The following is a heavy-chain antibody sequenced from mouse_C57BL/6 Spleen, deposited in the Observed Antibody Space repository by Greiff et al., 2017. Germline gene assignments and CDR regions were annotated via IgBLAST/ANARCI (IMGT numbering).Heavy chain of an antibody. J-gene: IGHJ2*01. Sequence: EVQLQESGPELVKPGASVKMSCKASGYTFTDYNMHWVKQSHGKSLEWIGSINPNNGGTSYNQKFKGKATLTANKSTSTAYMELRRLTSEDSAVYYCARSGLYDSSYKDYWGQGTTLTVSS. CDR1: GYTFTDYN. D-gene: IGHD1-1*01. V-gene: IGHV1-22*01. CDR3: ARSGLYDSSYKDY. CDR2: INPNNGGT.